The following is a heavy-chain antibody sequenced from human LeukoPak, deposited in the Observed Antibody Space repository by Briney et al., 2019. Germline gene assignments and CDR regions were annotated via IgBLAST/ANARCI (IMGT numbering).Heavy chain of an antibody. Sequence: SETLSLTCPVSGFSISSGFYWGWIRQPPGKGLEWIGSIYHSGSTYYNPSLKSRVTISLDTSKNQFSLKLSSVTAADTAVYYCARGGWFGESPFDYWGQGTLVTVSS. D-gene: IGHD3-10*01. CDR3: ARGGWFGESPFDY. V-gene: IGHV4-38-2*02. CDR1: GFSISSGFY. J-gene: IGHJ4*02. CDR2: IYHSGST.